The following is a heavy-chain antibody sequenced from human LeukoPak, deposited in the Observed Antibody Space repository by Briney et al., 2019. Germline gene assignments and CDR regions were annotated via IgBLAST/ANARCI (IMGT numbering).Heavy chain of an antibody. V-gene: IGHV1-69*01. CDR3: ARDRKSGLSFASEY. CDR2: IIPTFGTT. CDR1: GGTFSSYA. Sequence: GSPVKVSCKASGGTFSSYAVSWVRQAPGQGLEWMGGIIPTFGTTNYAQKFQGRVTITAEESATTAYMELSSLRFEDTAVYYCARDRKSGLSFASEYWGQGTLVTVSS. D-gene: IGHD3/OR15-3a*01. J-gene: IGHJ4*02.